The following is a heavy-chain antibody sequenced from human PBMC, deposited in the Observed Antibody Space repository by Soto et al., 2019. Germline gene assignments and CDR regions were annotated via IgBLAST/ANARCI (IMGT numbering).Heavy chain of an antibody. Sequence: QVQLLESGGGVVQPGRSLRLSCAVSGCTVSTYGMHWVRQAPGKGLEWVAVISRDGGTKYYADSVKGRFTISRDNSRNTLFLEMNSLRGDDMAVYYCTGEVASGYWGQGTLVTVSS. V-gene: IGHV3-30*03. J-gene: IGHJ4*02. CDR3: TGEVASGY. CDR1: GCTVSTYG. CDR2: ISRDGGTK. D-gene: IGHD2-8*02.